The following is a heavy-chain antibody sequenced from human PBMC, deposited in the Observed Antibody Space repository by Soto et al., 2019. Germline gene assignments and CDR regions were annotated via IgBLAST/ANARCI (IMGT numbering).Heavy chain of an antibody. D-gene: IGHD3-22*01. CDR2: ISYDGSNK. CDR3: ARVGITMIVVVTIDI. J-gene: IGHJ3*02. CDR1: GFTFSSYA. V-gene: IGHV3-30-3*01. Sequence: GGSLRLSCAASGFTFSSYAMHWVRQAPGKGLEWVAVISYDGSNKYYADSVKGRFTISRDNSKNTLYLQMNSLRAEDTAVYCCARVGITMIVVVTIDIWGQGTMVTVSS.